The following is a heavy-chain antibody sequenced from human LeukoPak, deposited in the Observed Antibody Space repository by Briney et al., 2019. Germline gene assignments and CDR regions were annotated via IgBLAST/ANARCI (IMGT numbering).Heavy chain of an antibody. CDR2: ISSSSSYI. V-gene: IGHV3-21*04. Sequence: GGSLRLSCAASGFTFSSYSMNWVRQAPGKGLEWVSSISSSSSYIYYADSVKGRFTISRDNAKNTLYLQMDRLRAEDAAVYYCAKAPVTTCSGAYCYPFDYWGQGTLVTVSS. CDR3: AKAPVTTCSGAYCYPFDY. J-gene: IGHJ4*02. CDR1: GFTFSSYS. D-gene: IGHD2-21*01.